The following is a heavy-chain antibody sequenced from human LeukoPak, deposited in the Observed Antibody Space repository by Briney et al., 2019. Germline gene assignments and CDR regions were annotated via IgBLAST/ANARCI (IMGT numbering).Heavy chain of an antibody. CDR2: IYYSGST. V-gene: IGHV4-59*01. CDR1: GGSISSYY. J-gene: IGHJ4*02. CDR3: ARATNYYGSGSYYRRVYYFDY. D-gene: IGHD3-10*01. Sequence: SETLSLTCTVSGGSISSYYWSWIRQPPGKGLEWIGYIYYSGSTNYNPSLKSRVTISVDTSKNQFSLKLSSVTAADTAVYYRARATNYYGSGSYYRRVYYFDYWGQGTLVTVSS.